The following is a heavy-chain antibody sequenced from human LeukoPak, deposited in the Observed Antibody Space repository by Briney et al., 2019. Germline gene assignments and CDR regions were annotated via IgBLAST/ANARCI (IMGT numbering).Heavy chain of an antibody. D-gene: IGHD6-19*01. J-gene: IGHJ4*02. Sequence: GASVKVSCKASGYTFTSFDINWVRQATGQGLEWMGWMNPNSGNTGYAQKFQGRVAMTRDTSTSTAYMELSSLTSEDAAVYYCARDAAVAGNLLGYWGQGTLVTVSS. V-gene: IGHV1-8*01. CDR1: GYTFTSFD. CDR3: ARDAAVAGNLLGY. CDR2: MNPNSGNT.